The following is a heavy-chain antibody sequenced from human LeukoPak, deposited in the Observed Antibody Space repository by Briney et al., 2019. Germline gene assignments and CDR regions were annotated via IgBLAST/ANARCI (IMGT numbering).Heavy chain of an antibody. V-gene: IGHV5-51*01. J-gene: IGHJ4*02. CDR3: ARSSDSSGFYDYFDY. Sequence: GESLKISCEGSGYSFTSYWIGWVRQMPGKGLEWVAIIYPGDSDTIYSPSFQRQVTISADNSISTAYLQWSSLKASDTAMYYCARSSDSSGFYDYFDYWGQGTLVTVSS. D-gene: IGHD3-22*01. CDR1: GYSFTSYW. CDR2: IYPGDSDT.